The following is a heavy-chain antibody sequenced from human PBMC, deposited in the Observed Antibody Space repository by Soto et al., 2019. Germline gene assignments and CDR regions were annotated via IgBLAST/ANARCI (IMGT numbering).Heavy chain of an antibody. CDR1: GFTFSSYA. Sequence: GGSLRLSCAASGFTFSSYAMSWVRQAPGKGLEWVSAMSGSGGSTYYADSVKGRFTISRDNSKNTLYLQMNSLRAEDTAVYYCARAYYYDSSGYYYQWFDPWGQGTLVTVSS. V-gene: IGHV3-23*01. CDR3: ARAYYYDSSGYYYQWFDP. D-gene: IGHD3-22*01. J-gene: IGHJ5*02. CDR2: MSGSGGST.